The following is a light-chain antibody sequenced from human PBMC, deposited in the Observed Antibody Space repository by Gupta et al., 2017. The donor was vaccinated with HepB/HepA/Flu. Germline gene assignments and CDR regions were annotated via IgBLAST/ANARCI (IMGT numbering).Light chain of an antibody. Sequence: EIVMTQSPDTLSVSPGERATLSCRASQTVLSNLAWYQHKPGQAPRLLIYRASIRDTGIPDRFSGSGYGTEFTLTISSRQSEDFAVYYCQQYNNWPTWTFGQGTKVEIK. V-gene: IGKV3-15*01. CDR3: QQYNNWPTWT. CDR2: RAS. J-gene: IGKJ1*01. CDR1: QTVLSN.